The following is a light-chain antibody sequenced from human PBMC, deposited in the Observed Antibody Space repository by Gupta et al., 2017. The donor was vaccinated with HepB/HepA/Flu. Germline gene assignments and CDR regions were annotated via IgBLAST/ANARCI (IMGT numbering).Light chain of an antibody. Sequence: EVMTHSRLSMTVTLGQPASISCRSSQSRVYIDENHYLNWCQQRPGQSPRRLIYKVSNRASGVPDRFSGSGSGTDFTLKISRVEAEDVGVYYCRQSTHWPYTFGQGTQLEIK. CDR1: QSRVYIDENHY. J-gene: IGKJ2*01. V-gene: IGKV2-30*01. CDR2: KVS. CDR3: RQSTHWPYT.